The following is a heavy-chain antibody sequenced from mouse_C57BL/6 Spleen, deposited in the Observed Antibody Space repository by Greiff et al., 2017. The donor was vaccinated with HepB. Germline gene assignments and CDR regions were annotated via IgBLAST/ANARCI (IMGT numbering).Heavy chain of an antibody. J-gene: IGHJ4*01. CDR1: GYTFTSYW. CDR2: IDPSDSET. CDR3: ARGGTAQGYYAMDY. D-gene: IGHD3-2*02. V-gene: IGHV1-52*01. Sequence: QVQLQQPGAELVRPGSSVKLSCKASGYTFTSYWMHWVKQRPIQGLEWIGNIDPSDSETHYNQKFKDKATLTVDKSSSTAYMQLSSLTSEDSAVYYCARGGTAQGYYAMDYWGQGTSVTVSS.